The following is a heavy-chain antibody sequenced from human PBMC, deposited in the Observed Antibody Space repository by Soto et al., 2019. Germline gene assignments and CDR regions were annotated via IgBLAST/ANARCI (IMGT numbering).Heavy chain of an antibody. CDR1: CSYITSGDYH. Sequence: KTSETLSLTCSVSCSYITSGDYHWTWIRQAPGKGLEWIGYISHSETTYYSPALKNRIIISSDFSMNQFSLRLNSVTAADTAVYFCAGFGVGDRDDKWGQGTLVTVSS. D-gene: IGHD2-8*01. CDR3: AGFGVGDRDDK. V-gene: IGHV4-30-4*01. J-gene: IGHJ4*02. CDR2: ISHSETT.